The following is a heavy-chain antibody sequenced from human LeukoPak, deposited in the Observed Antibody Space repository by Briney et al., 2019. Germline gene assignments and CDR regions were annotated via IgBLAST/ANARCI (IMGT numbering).Heavy chain of an antibody. V-gene: IGHV3-30*02. Sequence: GGSLRLSFAASGFIFSGSSMHWVRQAPGKGLEWVCFIRFDATNKYYADSVKGRFTISRDNSNNTLYLQLNNVRTEDTATYFCAKEQYPGYFDFWGQGTLVTVSA. J-gene: IGHJ4*02. CDR3: AKEQYPGYFDF. D-gene: IGHD1-14*01. CDR2: IRFDATNK. CDR1: GFIFSGSS.